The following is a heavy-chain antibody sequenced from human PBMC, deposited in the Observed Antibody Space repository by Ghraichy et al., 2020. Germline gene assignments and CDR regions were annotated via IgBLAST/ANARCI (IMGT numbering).Heavy chain of an antibody. CDR1: GFIFSSFS. V-gene: IGHV3-21*01. J-gene: IGHJ4*02. CDR2: VSGSSTYI. D-gene: IGHD6-19*01. Sequence: GGSLRLSCAASGFIFSSFSMNWVRQAPGKGLEWVSSVSGSSTYIYYADSVKGRFTISRDNAKNSLYLQMNSLRAEDTAVYYCAKDHAVAALVYWGQGTLVTVSS. CDR3: AKDHAVAALVY.